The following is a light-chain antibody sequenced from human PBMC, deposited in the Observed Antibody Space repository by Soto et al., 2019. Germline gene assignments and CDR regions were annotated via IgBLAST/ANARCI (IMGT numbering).Light chain of an antibody. CDR1: QDIAIY. V-gene: IGKV1-9*01. CDR3: KQVLVFPAT. J-gene: IGKJ4*01. Sequence: DIHMTQSPSSLSASVGDRVTITCRASQDIAIYLAWYQQKPGEAPKLLIYAASTLYGGVPSRFSGSGSGTDFALTITSLLAEDFGTYYCKQVLVFPATLGGRTKLDI. CDR2: AAS.